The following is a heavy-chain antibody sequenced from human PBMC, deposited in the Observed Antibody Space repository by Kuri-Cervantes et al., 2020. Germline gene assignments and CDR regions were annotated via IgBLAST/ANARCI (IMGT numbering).Heavy chain of an antibody. CDR3: ARDCRPITMIVMGLDY. D-gene: IGHD3-22*01. J-gene: IGHJ4*02. V-gene: IGHV3-30*01. CDR1: GFTFSDHY. Sequence: GGSLRLSCAASGFTFSDHYTDWVRQAPGKGLEWVAVISYDGSNKYYADSVKGRFTISRDNSKNTLYLQMNSLRAEDTAVYYCARDCRPITMIVMGLDYWGQGTLVTVSS. CDR2: ISYDGSNK.